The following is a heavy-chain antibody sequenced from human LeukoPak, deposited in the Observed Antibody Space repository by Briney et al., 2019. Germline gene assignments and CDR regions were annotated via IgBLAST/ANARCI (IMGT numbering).Heavy chain of an antibody. Sequence: SETLSLTCAVYGGSFSGYYWSWIRQPPGKGLEWIGEINHSGSTNYNPSLKSRVTISVDTSKNQFSLKLSSVTAADTAVYYCARGRSVGEWDPYRSGFDYWGQGTLVTVSS. J-gene: IGHJ4*02. CDR1: GGSFSGYY. CDR3: ARGRSVGEWDPYRSGFDY. D-gene: IGHD1-26*01. CDR2: INHSGST. V-gene: IGHV4-34*01.